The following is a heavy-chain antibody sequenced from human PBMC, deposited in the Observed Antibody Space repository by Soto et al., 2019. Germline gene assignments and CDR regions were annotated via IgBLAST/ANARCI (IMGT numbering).Heavy chain of an antibody. CDR1: GFTFSSYG. D-gene: IGHD2-2*01. Sequence: HPGGSLRLYFAASGFTFSSYGMPWVRQAPGKGLEGVAVIWYDGSNKYYADSVKGRFTISRDNSKNTLYLQMNSLRAEDTAVYYCAREDLYCSSTSCSDYYYYYGMDVWGQGTTVTVSS. CDR2: IWYDGSNK. CDR3: AREDLYCSSTSCSDYYYYYGMDV. V-gene: IGHV3-33*01. J-gene: IGHJ6*02.